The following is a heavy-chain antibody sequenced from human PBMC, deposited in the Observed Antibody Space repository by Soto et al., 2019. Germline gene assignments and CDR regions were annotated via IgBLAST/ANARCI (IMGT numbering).Heavy chain of an antibody. J-gene: IGHJ4*02. CDR3: AIYCGNSVYFDY. CDR1: GGSISSGDYY. D-gene: IGHD2-21*02. Sequence: SETLSLTCTVSGGSISSGDYYWSWIRQPPGKGLEWIGYIYYSGSTYYNPSLKSRVTISVDTSKNQFSLKLSSVTAADTAVYYCAIYCGNSVYFDYWGQGTLVTVSS. CDR2: IYYSGST. V-gene: IGHV4-30-4*01.